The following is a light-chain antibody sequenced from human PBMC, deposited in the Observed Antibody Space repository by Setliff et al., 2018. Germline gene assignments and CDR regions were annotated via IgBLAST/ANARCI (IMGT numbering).Light chain of an antibody. CDR2: EVS. CDR1: SSDVGGYDY. J-gene: IGLJ1*01. CDR3: SSYAGSYIYV. V-gene: IGLV2-8*01. Sequence: QSALTQPPSASGSPGQSVTISCTGTSSDVGGYDYVSWYQHHPGKAPRLMIYEVSKRPSGVPDRFSGSKFGSTASLTVSGLQAEDEADYYCSSYAGSYIYVFGSGTKV.